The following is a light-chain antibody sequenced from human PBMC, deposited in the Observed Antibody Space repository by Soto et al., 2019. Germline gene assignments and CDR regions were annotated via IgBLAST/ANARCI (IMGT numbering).Light chain of an antibody. J-gene: IGLJ2*01. V-gene: IGLV1-51*01. CDR3: GTWDSSLSAGV. Sequence: QSVLTQPPSVSAAPGQKVTISCSGFSSNIGNNYVSWYQQVPGTAPKLLIYENNKRPSGIPDRFSGSKSGTSATPDITGLQTGDEADYYCGTWDSSLSAGVFGGGTKLTVL. CDR2: ENN. CDR1: SSNIGNNY.